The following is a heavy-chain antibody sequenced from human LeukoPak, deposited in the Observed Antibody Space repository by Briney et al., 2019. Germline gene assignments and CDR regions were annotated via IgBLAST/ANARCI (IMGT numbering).Heavy chain of an antibody. CDR2: ISYDGSNK. CDR1: GFTFSSYG. CDR3: AKVKSPVKIGWPLFDI. V-gene: IGHV3-30*18. Sequence: PGGSLRLSCAASGFTFSSYGMHWVRQAPGKGLEWVAVISYDGSNKYYADSVKGRFTISRDNSKNTLYLQMNSLRTEDTAVYYCAKVKSPVKIGWPLFDIWGQGTMVTVSS. J-gene: IGHJ3*02. D-gene: IGHD6-19*01.